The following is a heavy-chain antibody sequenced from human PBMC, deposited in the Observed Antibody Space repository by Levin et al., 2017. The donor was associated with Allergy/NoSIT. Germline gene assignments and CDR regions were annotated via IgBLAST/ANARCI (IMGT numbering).Heavy chain of an antibody. CDR1: GGSFSGYY. D-gene: IGHD1-26*01. CDR2: INHSGST. Sequence: SETLSLTCAVYGGSFSGYYWSWIRQPPGKGLEWIGEINHSGSTNYNPSLKSRVTISVDTSKNQFSLKLSSVTAADTAVYYCARERVGATPGFDYWGQGTLVTVSS. CDR3: ARERVGATPGFDY. V-gene: IGHV4-34*01. J-gene: IGHJ4*02.